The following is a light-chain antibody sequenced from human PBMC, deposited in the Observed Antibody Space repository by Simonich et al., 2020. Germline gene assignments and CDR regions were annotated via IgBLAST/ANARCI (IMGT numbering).Light chain of an antibody. CDR1: QSVLYSSNNKNY. J-gene: IGKJ1*01. V-gene: IGKV4-1*01. Sequence: DIVMTQSPDSLAVSLGERATINCKSSQSVLYSSNNKNYLAWYHQKPGQPPKLLIYWASTRESGVPDRFRGSGSGTDFTLTISSLQAEDVAVYYCQQYYSTLGTFGQGTKVEIK. CDR3: QQYYSTLGT. CDR2: WAS.